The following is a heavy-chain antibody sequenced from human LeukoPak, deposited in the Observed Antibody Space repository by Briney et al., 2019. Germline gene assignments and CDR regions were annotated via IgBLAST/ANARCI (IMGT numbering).Heavy chain of an antibody. CDR3: ATIPRIAGLPSWFDP. Sequence: ASVKVSCKASGYTFTSYGISWVRQAPGQGLEWMGWISAYNGNTNYAQKLQGRVTMTTDTSTSTAYMELRSLRSDDTAVYYCATIPRIAGLPSWFDPWGQGTLVTVSS. D-gene: IGHD6-13*01. CDR2: ISAYNGNT. V-gene: IGHV1-18*01. CDR1: GYTFTSYG. J-gene: IGHJ5*02.